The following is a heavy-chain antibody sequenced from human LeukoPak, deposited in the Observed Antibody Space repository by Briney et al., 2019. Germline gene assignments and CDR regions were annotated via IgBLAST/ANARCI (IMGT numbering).Heavy chain of an antibody. CDR1: GGSFSGYY. V-gene: IGHV4-34*01. CDR2: INHSGGT. CDR3: ASTVHPGIAVAEGYFDY. D-gene: IGHD6-19*01. J-gene: IGHJ4*02. Sequence: SETLSLTCAVYGGSFSGYYWSWIRQPPGKGLEWIGEINHSGGTNYNPSLKSRVTISVDTSKNQFSLKLSSVTAADTAVYYCASTVHPGIAVAEGYFDYWGQGTLVTVSS.